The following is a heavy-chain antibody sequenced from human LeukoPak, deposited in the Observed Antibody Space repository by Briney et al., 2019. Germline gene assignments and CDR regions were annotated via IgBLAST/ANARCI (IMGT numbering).Heavy chain of an antibody. V-gene: IGHV3-11*06. CDR1: GFTFSDYC. Sequence: TGGSLRLSCAASGFTFSDYCMSWIRQAPGKGLEWVSYISSSSSYTNYADSVKGRFTISRDNAKNSLYLQMNSLRAEDTAVYYCARDRRWGCGGDCYTNWFDPWGQGTLVTVSS. D-gene: IGHD2-21*02. CDR2: ISSSSSYT. CDR3: ARDRRWGCGGDCYTNWFDP. J-gene: IGHJ5*02.